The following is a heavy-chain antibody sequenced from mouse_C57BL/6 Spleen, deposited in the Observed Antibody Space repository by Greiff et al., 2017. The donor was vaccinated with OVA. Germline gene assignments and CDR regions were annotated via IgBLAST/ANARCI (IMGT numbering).Heavy chain of an antibody. CDR1: GYTFTDYY. V-gene: IGHV1-26*01. D-gene: IGHD1-1*01. Sequence: EVQLQQSGPELVKPGASVKISCKASGYTFTDYYMNWVKQSHGKSLEWIGDINPNNGGTSYNQKFKGKATLTVDKSSSTAYMELRSLTSEDSAVYYCARWGSSLYAMDYWGQGTSVTVSS. CDR2: INPNNGGT. J-gene: IGHJ4*01. CDR3: ARWGSSLYAMDY.